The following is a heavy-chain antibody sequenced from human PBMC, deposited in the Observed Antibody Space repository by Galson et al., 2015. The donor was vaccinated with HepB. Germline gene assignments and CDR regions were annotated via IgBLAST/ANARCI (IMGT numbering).Heavy chain of an antibody. CDR1: GFTFSSYW. Sequence: SLRLSCAASGFTFSSYWMSWVRQAPGKGLEWVANIKQDGSEKYYVDSVKGRFTISRDNAKNSLYLQMNSLRAEDTAVYYCARRCGGDCHYYYYMDVWGKGTTVTVSS. CDR3: ARRCGGDCHYYYYMDV. J-gene: IGHJ6*03. V-gene: IGHV3-7*01. D-gene: IGHD2-21*01. CDR2: IKQDGSEK.